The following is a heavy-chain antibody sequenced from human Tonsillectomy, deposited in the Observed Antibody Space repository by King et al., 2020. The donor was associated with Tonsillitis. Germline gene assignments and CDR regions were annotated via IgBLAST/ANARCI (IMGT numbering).Heavy chain of an antibody. CDR3: ARGDTAMDAFDY. V-gene: IGHV3-13*04. Sequence: QLVESGGGLVQPGGSLRLSCAASGFTFSSYDMHWVRQATGKGLEGVSAIGTAGDTYYPGSVKGRFTISRENAKNSLYLQMNSLRAGDTAVYYCARGDTAMDAFDYWGQGTLVTVSS. D-gene: IGHD5-18*01. CDR1: GFTFSSYD. J-gene: IGHJ4*02. CDR2: IGTAGDT.